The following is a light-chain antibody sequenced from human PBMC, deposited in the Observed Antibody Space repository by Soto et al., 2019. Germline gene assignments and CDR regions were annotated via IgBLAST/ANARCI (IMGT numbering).Light chain of an antibody. CDR1: QSFSSW. CDR3: QQYSSYYT. V-gene: IGKV1-5*03. Sequence: DIQLTQSPSTLSASVGDRVTITCRASQSFSSWLAWYQQKPGKAPKLLIYKTSTLESGVPSRFSGSGSGTEFTLTISSLQPDDFATYFCQQYSSYYTFDQGTELQMK. CDR2: KTS. J-gene: IGKJ2*01.